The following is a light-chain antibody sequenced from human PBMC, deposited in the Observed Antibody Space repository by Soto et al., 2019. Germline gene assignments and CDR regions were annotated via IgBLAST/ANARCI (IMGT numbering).Light chain of an antibody. CDR2: EVR. V-gene: IGLV2-14*01. CDR3: SSYTGGRTI. CDR1: SSDVGGNNF. Sequence: QSALTQPASVSGSPGQSITISCTGTSSDVGGNNFVSWYQHHPGKAPKLLIHEVRSRPSGVSDRFSGSKSANTASLTISGLQAEDEAEYYCSSYTGGRTIFGGGTQLTVL. J-gene: IGLJ7*01.